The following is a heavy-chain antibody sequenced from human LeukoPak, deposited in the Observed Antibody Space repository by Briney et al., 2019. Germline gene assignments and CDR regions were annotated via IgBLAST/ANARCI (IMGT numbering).Heavy chain of an antibody. CDR1: SGSISSSNW. J-gene: IGHJ4*02. V-gene: IGHV4-4*02. CDR2: IYHSGST. Sequence: PSETLSFTCAVSSGSISSSNWWSWVCQPPGKGLEWIGEIYHSGSTNYNPSLKSRVTISVDKSKNQFSLKLSSVTAADTAVYYCASVGSSTSCVDYWGQGTLVTVSS. D-gene: IGHD2-2*01. CDR3: ASVGSSTSCVDY.